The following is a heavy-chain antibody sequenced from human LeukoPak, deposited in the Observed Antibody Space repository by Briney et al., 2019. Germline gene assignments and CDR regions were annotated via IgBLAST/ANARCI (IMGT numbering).Heavy chain of an antibody. J-gene: IGHJ3*02. D-gene: IGHD3-10*01. CDR3: ARIQYQVWFGENDAFDI. CDR2: INTNSGGT. Sequence: ASVKVSCKASGYTFTGYYMHWVRQAPGQGLEWMGWINTNSGGTNYAQKFQGRVTMTRDTSISTAYMELSRLRSDDTAVYYCARIQYQVWFGENDAFDIWGQGTMVTVSS. V-gene: IGHV1-2*02. CDR1: GYTFTGYY.